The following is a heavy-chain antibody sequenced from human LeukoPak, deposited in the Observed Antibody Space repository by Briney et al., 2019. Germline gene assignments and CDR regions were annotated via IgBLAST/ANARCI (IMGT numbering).Heavy chain of an antibody. V-gene: IGHV3-33*01. CDR3: ARHQGSSSSEFDY. CDR1: GFTFSSYG. CDR2: IWYDGSNK. J-gene: IGHJ4*02. D-gene: IGHD6-6*01. Sequence: PGRSLRLSCAASGFTFSSYGMHWVRQAPGKGLEWVAVIWYDGSNKYYADSVKGRFTISRDNSKNTLYLQMNSLRAEDTAVYYCARHQGSSSSEFDYWGQGTLVTVSS.